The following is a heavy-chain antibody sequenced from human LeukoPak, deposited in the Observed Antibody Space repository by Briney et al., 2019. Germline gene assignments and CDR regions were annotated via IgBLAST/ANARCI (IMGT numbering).Heavy chain of an antibody. J-gene: IGHJ4*02. CDR1: GYTFTNHY. CDR3: ARSGGYYDSRSPFDY. D-gene: IGHD3-22*01. Sequence: ASVKVSCKASGYTFTNHYIHWVRQAPGQGLEWMGIINPSGGSTSYAQKFQGRVTMTRDMPTSTVYMELSSLRSEDTAVFYCARSGGYYDSRSPFDYWGQGTLVTVSS. CDR2: INPSGGST. V-gene: IGHV1-46*01.